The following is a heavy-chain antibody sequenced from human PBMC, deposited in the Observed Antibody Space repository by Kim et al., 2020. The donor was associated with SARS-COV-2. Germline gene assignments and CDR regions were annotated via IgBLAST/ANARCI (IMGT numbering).Heavy chain of an antibody. J-gene: IGHJ4*02. D-gene: IGHD5-18*01. V-gene: IGHV3-48*02. Sequence: GGSLRLSCAASGFTFSSYSMNWVRQAPGKGLEWVSYISSSSSTIYYADSVKGRFTISRDNAKNSLYLQMNSLRDEDTAVYYCARGRSGYSYGLFDYWGQGTLVTVSS. CDR1: GFTFSSYS. CDR2: ISSSSSTI. CDR3: ARGRSGYSYGLFDY.